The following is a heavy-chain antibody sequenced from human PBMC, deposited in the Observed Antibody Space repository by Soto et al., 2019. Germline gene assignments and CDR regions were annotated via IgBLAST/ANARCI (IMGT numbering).Heavy chain of an antibody. J-gene: IGHJ3*02. CDR3: ANFPQCTVTTVDI. Sequence: GGSLRLSCAASGFTFSSYAMSWVRQAPGKGLEWVSAISGSGGSTYYADSVKGRFTISRDNSKNTLYMQMNSLRAEDTAVYYCANFPQCTVTTVDIWGQGTMVTVSS. CDR1: GFTFSSYA. V-gene: IGHV3-23*01. CDR2: ISGSGGST. D-gene: IGHD4-17*01.